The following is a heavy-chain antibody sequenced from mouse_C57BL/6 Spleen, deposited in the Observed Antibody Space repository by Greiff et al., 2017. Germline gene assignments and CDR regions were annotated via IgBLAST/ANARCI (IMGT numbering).Heavy chain of an antibody. Sequence: EVKLVESEGGLVQPGSSMKLSCTASGFTFSDYYMAWVRQVPEKGLEWVANINYDGSSTYYLDSLKSRFIISRDNAKNILYLQMSSLKSEDTATYYCARERNYYGSKSWYFDVWGTGTTVTVSS. J-gene: IGHJ1*03. CDR1: GFTFSDYY. V-gene: IGHV5-16*01. CDR2: INYDGSST. CDR3: ARERNYYGSKSWYFDV. D-gene: IGHD1-1*01.